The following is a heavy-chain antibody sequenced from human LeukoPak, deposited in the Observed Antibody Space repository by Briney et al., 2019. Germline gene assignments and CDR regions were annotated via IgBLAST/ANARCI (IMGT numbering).Heavy chain of an antibody. CDR1: GFAFSSYW. D-gene: IGHD5-24*01. CDR2: INSDGGST. V-gene: IGHV3-74*01. Sequence: GGSLRLSCTASGFAFSSYWMHWVRQAPGKGLVWVSRINSDGGSTSYADSVKGRFTISRDNAKNTLYLQMNSLRAEDTAVYYCARRIQGMAPYYFDYWGQGTLVTVSS. J-gene: IGHJ4*02. CDR3: ARRIQGMAPYYFDY.